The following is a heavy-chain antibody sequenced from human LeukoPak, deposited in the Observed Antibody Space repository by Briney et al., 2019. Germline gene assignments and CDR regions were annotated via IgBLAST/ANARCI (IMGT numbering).Heavy chain of an antibody. CDR3: ARAGGNNYRLFDY. V-gene: IGHV5-51*01. Sequence: GESLKISFKGSGYSFTSYWIGWVRQTPGKGLEWLGIIYPSDTDIRYSPSFEGQVTISADRSINTAYLQWGSLKASDTAVYYCARAGGNNYRLFDYWGQGTLVTVSS. CDR1: GYSFTSYW. J-gene: IGHJ4*02. CDR2: IYPSDTDI. D-gene: IGHD4-11*01.